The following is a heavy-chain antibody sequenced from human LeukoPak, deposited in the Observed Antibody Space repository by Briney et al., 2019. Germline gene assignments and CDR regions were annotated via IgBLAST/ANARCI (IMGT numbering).Heavy chain of an antibody. CDR1: GFTFSSYA. V-gene: IGHV3-30-3*01. Sequence: GGSLRLSCAASGFTFSSYAMHWVRQAPGKGLKWVALISFDGSNKYYADSVKGRFTISRDNSKNTLYLQMNTLRAEGTAVYYCATHYYDSSGYYSPDSWGQGTPVTVSS. CDR2: ISFDGSNK. J-gene: IGHJ4*02. D-gene: IGHD3-22*01. CDR3: ATHYYDSSGYYSPDS.